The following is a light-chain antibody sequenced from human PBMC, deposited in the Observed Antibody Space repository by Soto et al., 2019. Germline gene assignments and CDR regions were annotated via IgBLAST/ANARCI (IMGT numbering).Light chain of an antibody. V-gene: IGLV1-51*01. CDR3: GTWDTSLGAVV. CDR2: DDN. J-gene: IGLJ2*01. Sequence: QSVLTQPPSVSAAPGQTVTISCSGGSSNIGDNYVSWYQQLPGTAPKLLIYDDNKRPSGIPDRFSGSKSGTSATLGITGLQTGDEADYYCGTWDTSLGAVVFGGGTKLTVL. CDR1: SSNIGDNY.